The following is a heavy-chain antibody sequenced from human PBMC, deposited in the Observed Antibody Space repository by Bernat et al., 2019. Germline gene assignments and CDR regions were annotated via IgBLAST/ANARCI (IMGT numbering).Heavy chain of an antibody. Sequence: QVQLVESGGGVVQPGRSLRLSCAASGFTFSSYGMHWVRQAPGKGLEWVVVIWYDGSNKYYADSVKGRFTISRDNSKNTLYLQMNSLRAEDTAVYYCARDEFAFDIWGQGTMVTVSS. V-gene: IGHV3-33*01. CDR2: IWYDGSNK. CDR3: ARDEFAFDI. CDR1: GFTFSSYG. J-gene: IGHJ3*02. D-gene: IGHD3-10*01.